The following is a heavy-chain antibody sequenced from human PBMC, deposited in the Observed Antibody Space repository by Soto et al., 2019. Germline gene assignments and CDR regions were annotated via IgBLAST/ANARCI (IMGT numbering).Heavy chain of an antibody. D-gene: IGHD3-3*01. J-gene: IGHJ6*02. V-gene: IGHV1-46*01. CDR3: ARDGWFSALRIPFGMDV. CDR2: INPNGGST. Sequence: QAHLVQSGAEVKIPGASVKVSCNASAYNFINYYIHCVKRAPGKGLAWMGIINPNGGSTTYAQKFQGRVTLTRDTFTSTVYMDLSSLTSDDTAIYYCARDGWFSALRIPFGMDVWGQGTTVTVYS. CDR1: AYNFINYY.